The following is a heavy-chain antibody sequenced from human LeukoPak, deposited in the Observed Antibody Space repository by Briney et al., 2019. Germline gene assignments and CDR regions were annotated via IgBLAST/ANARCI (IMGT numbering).Heavy chain of an antibody. J-gene: IGHJ6*03. V-gene: IGHV4-34*01. CDR1: GGSFSGYY. CDR3: AREGGYSYGYGGMPYYYYMDV. CDR2: INHSGST. D-gene: IGHD5-18*01. Sequence: KASETLSLTCAVYGGSFSGYYWSWIRQPPGKGLEWIGEINHSGSTNYNPSLKSRVTISVDTSKNQFSLKLSSVTAADTAVYYCAREGGYSYGYGGMPYYYYMDVWGKGTTVTVSS.